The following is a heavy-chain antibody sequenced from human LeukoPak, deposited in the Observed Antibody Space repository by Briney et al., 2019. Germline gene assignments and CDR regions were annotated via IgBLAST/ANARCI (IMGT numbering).Heavy chain of an antibody. V-gene: IGHV3-11*01. Sequence: PGGSLRLSCAASGFTFSDYYMSWIRQAPGKGLGWVSYISSSGSTIYYADSVKGRFTISRDNAKTSLYLQMNSLRAEDTAVYYCATPVAGTSGCYFDYWGQGTLVTVSS. CDR2: ISSSGSTI. J-gene: IGHJ4*02. CDR3: ATPVAGTSGCYFDY. CDR1: GFTFSDYY. D-gene: IGHD6-19*01.